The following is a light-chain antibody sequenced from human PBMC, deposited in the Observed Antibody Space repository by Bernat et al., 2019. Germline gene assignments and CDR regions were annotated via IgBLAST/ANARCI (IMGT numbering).Light chain of an antibody. CDR1: SSDVGAYNY. J-gene: IGLJ1*01. V-gene: IGLV2-14*03. Sequence: QSALTQPASESGSPGQSITISCTGTSSDVGAYNYVSWFQQHPDKAPKLMLYDVTNRPSGVSYRFSGSKSGNTASLTISGLQAEDEADYYCVSYTTSSTFVFGTGTKVTVL. CDR3: VSYTTSSTFV. CDR2: DVT.